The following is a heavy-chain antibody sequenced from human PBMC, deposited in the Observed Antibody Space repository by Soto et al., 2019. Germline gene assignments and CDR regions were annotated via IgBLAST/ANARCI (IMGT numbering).Heavy chain of an antibody. D-gene: IGHD3-9*01. CDR3: ARADRHFDC. CDR1: GFAFNTYE. J-gene: IGHJ6*04. CDR2: ISSRSSYI. Sequence: PGGSLRLSCATSGFAFNTYEMNWVRQAPGKGLEWVSSISSRSSYIDYADSVKGRFTISRDNDKNSLYLQMNSLRAEDTAVYYCARADRHFDCWGIGSTVTVSS. V-gene: IGHV3-21*01.